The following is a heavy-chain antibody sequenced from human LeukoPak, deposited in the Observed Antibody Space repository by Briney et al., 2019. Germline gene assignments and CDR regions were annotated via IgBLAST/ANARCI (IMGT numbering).Heavy chain of an antibody. CDR3: ARGNYGYVDY. D-gene: IGHD3-10*01. CDR2: IIPIFGTA. CDR1: GGTFSSYA. J-gene: IGHJ4*02. V-gene: IGHV1-69*13. Sequence: GASVKVSGKASGGTFSSYAISWVRQAPGQGLEWMGGIIPIFGTANYAQKFQGRVTITADESTSTAYMELSSLRSEDTAVYYCARGNYGYVDYWGQGTLVTVSS.